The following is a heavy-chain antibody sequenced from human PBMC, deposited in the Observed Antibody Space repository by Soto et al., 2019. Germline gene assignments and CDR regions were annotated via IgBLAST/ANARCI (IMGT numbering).Heavy chain of an antibody. CDR2: IWYDGSNK. Sequence: GGSLRLSCAASGFTFSSYGMHWVRQAPGKGLEWVAVIWYDGSNKYYADSVKGPFTLSRDNSKHTLYPQMNSPRAEDTAVYYCARDSSSYYYDSSGYHSGAFDIWGQGTMVTV. CDR1: GFTFSSYG. D-gene: IGHD3-22*01. CDR3: ARDSSSYYYDSSGYHSGAFDI. J-gene: IGHJ3*02. V-gene: IGHV3-33*01.